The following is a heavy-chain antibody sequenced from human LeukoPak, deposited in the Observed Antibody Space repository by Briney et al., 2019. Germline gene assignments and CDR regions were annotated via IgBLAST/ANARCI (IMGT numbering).Heavy chain of an antibody. CDR3: ARARSSYGYGDAFDI. V-gene: IGHV3-11*04. Sequence: LSLTCTVSGGSISSYYMSWIRQAPGKGLEWVSYISSSGSTIYYADSVKGRFTISRDNAKNSLYLQMNSLRAEDTAVYYCARARSSYGYGDAFDIWGQGTMVTVSS. CDR1: GGSISSYY. J-gene: IGHJ3*02. D-gene: IGHD5-18*01. CDR2: ISSSGSTI.